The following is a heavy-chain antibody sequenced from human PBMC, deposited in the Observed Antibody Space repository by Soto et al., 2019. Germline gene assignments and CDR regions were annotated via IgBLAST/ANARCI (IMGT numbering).Heavy chain of an antibody. V-gene: IGHV1-46*01. Sequence: GASVKVSCKAPGYTLTSYYMHWVRQAPGQGLEWMGIINPSGGSTNYAQKFQGRVTITTDTSTSTAYMELSSLRSEDTAVYYCAREAGSSSWYYFDYWGQGTLVTVSS. CDR2: INPSGGST. CDR1: GYTLTSYY. CDR3: AREAGSSSWYYFDY. J-gene: IGHJ4*02. D-gene: IGHD6-13*01.